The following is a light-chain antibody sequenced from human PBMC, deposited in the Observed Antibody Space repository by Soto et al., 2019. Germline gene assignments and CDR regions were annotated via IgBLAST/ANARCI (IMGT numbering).Light chain of an antibody. J-gene: IGKJ1*01. Sequence: EIVMTQSPATLSVSPGERATLSCRASQSVSSNLAWYQQKPGQAPRLLIYGASTRATGIPARFSGSGSGTEFTLTISSLQSEDFAVYYCQQYNNWPPWTSGQGIKVEIK. CDR2: GAS. V-gene: IGKV3-15*01. CDR1: QSVSSN. CDR3: QQYNNWPPWT.